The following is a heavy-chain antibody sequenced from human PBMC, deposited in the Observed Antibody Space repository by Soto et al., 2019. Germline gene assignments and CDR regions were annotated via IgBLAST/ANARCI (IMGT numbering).Heavy chain of an antibody. Sequence: QVQLVESGGGVVQPGRSLRLSCAASGFTFSSYGMHWVRQAPGKGLEWVAVIWYDGSNKYYADSVKGRFTISRDNYKNTLYLQMKSLRAEDRAVYYCARDPNMTILFDSFRDNWYFDLWGRGTLVTVSS. D-gene: IGHD3-9*01. CDR3: ARDPNMTILFDSFRDNWYFDL. CDR1: GFTFSSYG. CDR2: IWYDGSNK. V-gene: IGHV3-33*01. J-gene: IGHJ2*01.